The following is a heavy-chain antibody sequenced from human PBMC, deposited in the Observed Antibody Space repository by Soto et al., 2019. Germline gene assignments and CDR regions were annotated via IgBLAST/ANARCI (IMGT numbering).Heavy chain of an antibody. CDR1: GYTFTSYG. CDR3: AREVAASTDRQQSQRKRDPPTD. V-gene: IGHV1-18*01. CDR2: ISAYNGNT. J-gene: IGHJ4*02. D-gene: IGHD2-2*01. Sequence: SVKVSCKASGYTFTSYGISWVRQAPGQGLEWMGWISAYNGNTNYAQKLQGRVTMTTDTSTSTAYMELRSLRSDDTAVYYCAREVAASTDRQQSQRKRDPPTDWGQGTLVTVSS.